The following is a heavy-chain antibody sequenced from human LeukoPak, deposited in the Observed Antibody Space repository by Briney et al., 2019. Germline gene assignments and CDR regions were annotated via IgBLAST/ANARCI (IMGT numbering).Heavy chain of an antibody. CDR2: ISYSGIT. D-gene: IGHD7-27*01. V-gene: IGHV4-39*07. Sequence: SETLSLTCTVSGGSMSSGSYYWGWIRQPPGKGLEWIVTISYSGITYYNPSLKSRVTISVDTSKNQFSLRLSFVTAADTAVYCCAKEPTGDKSFDYWGQGTLVTVSS. J-gene: IGHJ4*02. CDR1: GGSMSSGSYY. CDR3: AKEPTGDKSFDY.